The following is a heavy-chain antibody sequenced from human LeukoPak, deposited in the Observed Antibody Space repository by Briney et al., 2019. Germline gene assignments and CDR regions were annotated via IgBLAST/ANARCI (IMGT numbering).Heavy chain of an antibody. V-gene: IGHV3-30*02. CDR1: GFTFSSYG. D-gene: IGHD3-22*01. J-gene: IGHJ4*02. CDR2: IRYDGSNK. CDR3: AKDEGLRGITMIVVAPQRGYFDY. Sequence: GGSLRLSCAASGFTFSSYGMHWVRQAPGKGLEWVAFIRYDGSNKYYADSVKGRFTISRDNSKNTLYLQMNSLRAEDTAVYYCAKDEGLRGITMIVVAPQRGYFDYWGQGTLVTVSS.